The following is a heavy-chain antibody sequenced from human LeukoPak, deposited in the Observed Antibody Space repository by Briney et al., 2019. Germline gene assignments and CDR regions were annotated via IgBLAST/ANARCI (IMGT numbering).Heavy chain of an antibody. V-gene: IGHV3-48*03. Sequence: PGVSLRLSCAASGFTFSSYEMNWVRQAPGKGLEWVSYISSSGSTIYYADSVKGRFTISRDNAKNSLYLQMNSLRAEDTAVYYCAELGITMTGGVWGKGTTVTISS. D-gene: IGHD3-10*02. CDR2: ISSSGSTI. J-gene: IGHJ6*04. CDR3: AELGITMTGGV. CDR1: GFTFSSYE.